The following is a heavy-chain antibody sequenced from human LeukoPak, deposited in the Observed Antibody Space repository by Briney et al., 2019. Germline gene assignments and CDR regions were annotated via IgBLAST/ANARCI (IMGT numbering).Heavy chain of an antibody. CDR1: GGSISSYY. Sequence: SETLSLTCTVSGGSISSYYWSWIRQPPGKGLEWIGYIYYSGSTNYNPSLKSRVTISVDTSKNQFSLKLSSVTAADTAVCYCARTNGGNLDYWGQGTLVTVSS. J-gene: IGHJ4*02. CDR3: ARTNGGNLDY. CDR2: IYYSGST. D-gene: IGHD4-23*01. V-gene: IGHV4-59*08.